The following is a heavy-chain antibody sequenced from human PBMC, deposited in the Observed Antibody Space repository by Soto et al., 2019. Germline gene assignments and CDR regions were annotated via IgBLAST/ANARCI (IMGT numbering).Heavy chain of an antibody. D-gene: IGHD2-2*01. CDR2: ISGSGGST. J-gene: IGHJ6*02. CDR1: GFTFSSYA. CDR3: AKDKEAYAPDYYYYYGMDV. Sequence: PGGSLRLSCAASGFTFSSYAMSWVRQAPGKGLEWVSAISGSGGSTYYADSVKGRFTISRDNSKNTLYLQMNSLRAEDTAVYYCAKDKEAYAPDYYYYYGMDVWGQGTTVTVSS. V-gene: IGHV3-23*01.